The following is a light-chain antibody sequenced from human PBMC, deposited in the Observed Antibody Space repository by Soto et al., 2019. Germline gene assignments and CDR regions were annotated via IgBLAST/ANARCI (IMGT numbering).Light chain of an antibody. J-gene: IGLJ3*02. CDR2: EVT. CDR3: SSYAASNNFYFV. Sequence: QSVLTQPPSASGSPGQSVTISCTGTSSDVGGYNYVSWYQQYPGRAPKLMIYEVTKRPSGVPDRFSGSKSGNTASLTDSGLQAEDEADYYCSSYAASNNFYFVFGGGTQLTVL. V-gene: IGLV2-8*01. CDR1: SSDVGGYNY.